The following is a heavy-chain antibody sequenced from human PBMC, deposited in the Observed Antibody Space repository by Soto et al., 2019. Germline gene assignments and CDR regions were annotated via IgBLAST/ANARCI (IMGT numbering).Heavy chain of an antibody. CDR1: GFTFSSYA. CDR3: AKLYAYGSGSRRMNDY. J-gene: IGHJ4*02. CDR2: ISGSGGST. D-gene: IGHD3-10*01. Sequence: EVQLLESGGGLVQPGGSLRLSCAASGFTFSSYAMSWVRQAPGKGLEWVSAISGSGGSTYYADSVKGRFTISRDNSKNTLYLQMNSLRAEDTAVYYCAKLYAYGSGSRRMNDYWGQGTLVTVSS. V-gene: IGHV3-23*01.